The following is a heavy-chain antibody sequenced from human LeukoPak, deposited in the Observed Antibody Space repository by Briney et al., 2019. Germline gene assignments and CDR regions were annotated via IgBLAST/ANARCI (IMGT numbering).Heavy chain of an antibody. CDR2: ISGSGGST. J-gene: IGHJ3*02. Sequence: QPGGSLRLSCAASGFTFRSYSMNWVRQAPGKGLEWVSAISGSGGSTYYADSVKGRFTISRDNSKNTLYLQMNSLRAEDTAVYYCAKDLKIATHAFDIWGQGTMVTVSS. D-gene: IGHD1-26*01. V-gene: IGHV3-23*01. CDR1: GFTFRSYS. CDR3: AKDLKIATHAFDI.